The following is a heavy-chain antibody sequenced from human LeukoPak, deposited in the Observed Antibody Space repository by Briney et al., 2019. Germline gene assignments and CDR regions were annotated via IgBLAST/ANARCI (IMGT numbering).Heavy chain of an antibody. V-gene: IGHV3-15*01. Sequence: GGSLRLSCAASGFTFNNAWMNWVRQAPGKGLEWVGRIKSKTDGETTEYAAPVKDRFSISRDDSKSMMYLQMNSLKTEDTAVYYCITPLPYSAQGGQGTLVTVSS. CDR1: GFTFNNAW. CDR2: IKSKTDGETT. D-gene: IGHD2-21*01. J-gene: IGHJ4*02. CDR3: ITPLPYSAQ.